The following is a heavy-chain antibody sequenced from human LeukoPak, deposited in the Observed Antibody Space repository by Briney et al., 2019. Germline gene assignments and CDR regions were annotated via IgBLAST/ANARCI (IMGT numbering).Heavy chain of an antibody. J-gene: IGHJ4*02. V-gene: IGHV3-23*01. CDR1: GFTFSSYA. CDR2: SGSGDST. CDR3: ATLRKSFWIPEFDF. Sequence: PGETLRLSCAASGFTFSSYAMSWVRQAPGKGLEWVSTSGSGDSTFYADSVKGRFTISRDNSKNTLYLQMNSLRAEDTAVYYCATLRKSFWIPEFDFWGQGTLVTVSS. D-gene: IGHD1-1*01.